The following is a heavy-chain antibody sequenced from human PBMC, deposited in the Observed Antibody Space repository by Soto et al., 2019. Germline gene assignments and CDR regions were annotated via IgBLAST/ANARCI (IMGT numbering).Heavy chain of an antibody. J-gene: IGHJ4*02. CDR3: AKVRSGSYSEFDY. V-gene: IGHV3-23*01. CDR2: ISARGDNT. Sequence: GGSLRLSCAASGFTFSIYAMSWVRQAPGKGLEWVSSISARGDNTYHTDSVKGRFTPSRDNSQNTLSLQMNSLRVEDTALYYCAKVRSGSYSEFDYWGQGTLVTVSS. D-gene: IGHD3-10*01. CDR1: GFTFSIYA.